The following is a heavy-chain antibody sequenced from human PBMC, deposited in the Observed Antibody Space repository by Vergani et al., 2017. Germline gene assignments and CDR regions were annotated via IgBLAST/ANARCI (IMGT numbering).Heavy chain of an antibody. J-gene: IGHJ3*02. Sequence: QVQLVESGGGVVQPGRSLRLSCAASGFTFSSYGMHWVRQAPGKGLEWVAVIWYDGSNKYYADSVKGLFTISRDNSKNTLYLQMNSLRAEDTAVYYCAKDGSSTAFDIWGQGTMVTVSS. CDR3: AKDGSSTAFDI. V-gene: IGHV3-33*06. D-gene: IGHD2-2*01. CDR2: IWYDGSNK. CDR1: GFTFSSYG.